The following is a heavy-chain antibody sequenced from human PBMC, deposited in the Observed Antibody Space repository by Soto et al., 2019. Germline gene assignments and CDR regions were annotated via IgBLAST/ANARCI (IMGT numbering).Heavy chain of an antibody. J-gene: IGHJ4*02. CDR1: GFTFSSYA. V-gene: IGHV3-30-3*01. Sequence: HPGGSLRLSCAASGFTFSSYAMHWVRQAPGKGLEWVAFISYDGSNKYYADSVKGRFTISRDNAKNSLYLQMNSLRAEDTAVYYCAIDRSKYYDILYHRPDLPDYWGQGTLVTVSS. D-gene: IGHD3-9*01. CDR2: ISYDGSNK. CDR3: AIDRSKYYDILYHRPDLPDY.